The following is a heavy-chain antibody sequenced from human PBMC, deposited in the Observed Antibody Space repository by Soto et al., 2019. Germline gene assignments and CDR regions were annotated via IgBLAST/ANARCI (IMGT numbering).Heavy chain of an antibody. V-gene: IGHV3-23*01. D-gene: IGHD2-2*01. CDR1: GFTFSSYA. CDR2: ISGSGGST. J-gene: IGHJ4*02. CDR3: AKGGYCSSTSCYPFDY. Sequence: EVQLLESGGGLVQPGGSLRLSCAASGFTFSSYAMSWVRQAPGKGLEWVSVISGSGGSTYYADSVKGRFTFSRDNSKNTLYLQMNSLRAEDTAVYYCAKGGYCSSTSCYPFDYWGPGTLVTVSS.